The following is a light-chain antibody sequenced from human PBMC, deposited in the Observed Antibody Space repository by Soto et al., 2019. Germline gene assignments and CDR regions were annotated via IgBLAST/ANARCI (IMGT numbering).Light chain of an antibody. J-gene: IGKJ5*01. CDR2: DAS. Sequence: EILMTQSPATLSVSPGERATLSCRASQSVRSNLAWYQQKPGQAPRLLIYDASSRATGVPARFSGSGSGTEFTLTISSLQSEDFAVYYCQQYNNWPPITFGQGTRLEIK. CDR1: QSVRSN. V-gene: IGKV3-15*01. CDR3: QQYNNWPPIT.